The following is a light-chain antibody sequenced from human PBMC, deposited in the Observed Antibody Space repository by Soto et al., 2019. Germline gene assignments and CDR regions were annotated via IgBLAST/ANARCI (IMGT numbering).Light chain of an antibody. CDR2: DVS. CDR1: SSDVGGYKY. V-gene: IGLV2-14*01. J-gene: IGLJ1*01. Sequence: QSALTQPASVSGSPGQSITISCTGTSSDVGGYKYVSWYQQHPGKAPKLMIYDVSNRPSGVSNRFSGSKSGNTASLTISGLQAADEADYYCSSYTSSSTLGVFGTGTKLTVL. CDR3: SSYTSSSTLGV.